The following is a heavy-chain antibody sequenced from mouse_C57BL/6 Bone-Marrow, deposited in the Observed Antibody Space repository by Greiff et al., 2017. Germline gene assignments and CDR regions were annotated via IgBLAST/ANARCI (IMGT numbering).Heavy chain of an antibody. Sequence: VQLKESGGGLVKPGGSLKLSCAASGFTFSSYAMSWVRQTPEKRLEWVATISDGGSYTYYPDNVKGRFTISRDNAKNNLYLQMSHLKSEDTAMYYCARDLSYGNYLTYRYFDVWGTGTTVTVSS. CDR3: ARDLSYGNYLTYRYFDV. CDR2: ISDGGSYT. V-gene: IGHV5-4*01. J-gene: IGHJ1*03. D-gene: IGHD2-1*01. CDR1: GFTFSSYA.